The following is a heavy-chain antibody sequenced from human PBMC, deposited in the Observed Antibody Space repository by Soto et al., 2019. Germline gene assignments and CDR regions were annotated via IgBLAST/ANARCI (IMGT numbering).Heavy chain of an antibody. CDR1: GGSISSGGYY. Sequence: TLSLTCTVSGGSISSGGYYWSWIRQHPGKGLEWIGYIYYSGSTYYNPSLKSRVTISVDTSKNQFSLKLSSVTAADTAVYYCARSTPQYYYGSGDPFSYGMDVWGQGTTVTVS. CDR3: ARSTPQYYYGSGDPFSYGMDV. D-gene: IGHD3-10*01. V-gene: IGHV4-31*03. J-gene: IGHJ6*02. CDR2: IYYSGST.